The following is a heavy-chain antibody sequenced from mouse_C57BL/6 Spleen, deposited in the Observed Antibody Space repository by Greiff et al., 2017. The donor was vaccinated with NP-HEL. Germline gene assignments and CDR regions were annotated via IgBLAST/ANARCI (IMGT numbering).Heavy chain of an antibody. Sequence: QVQLQQPGAELVRPGSSVKLSCKASGYTFTSYWMHWVKQRPIQGLEWIGNIDPSDSETHYNQKFKDKATLTVDKSSSTAYMQLSSLTSEDSAVYYCARWLIYGNYNYFDYWGQGTTLTVSS. D-gene: IGHD2-1*01. CDR3: ARWLIYGNYNYFDY. CDR1: GYTFTSYW. CDR2: IDPSDSET. J-gene: IGHJ2*01. V-gene: IGHV1-52*01.